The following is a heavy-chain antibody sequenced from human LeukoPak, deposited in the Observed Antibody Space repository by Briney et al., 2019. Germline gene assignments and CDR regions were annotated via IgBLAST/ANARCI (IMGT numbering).Heavy chain of an antibody. D-gene: IGHD3-16*01. CDR2: IQPDGSEQ. V-gene: IGHV3-7*01. CDR1: GFTFSSKW. J-gene: IGHJ5*02. Sequence: GGPLRLSCVASGFTFSSKWMSWVRQAPGKGLEWVGNIQPDGSEQYPVDSVKGRFTISRDNARNSLFLQMNSLRVEDTGVYYCASQSYARFDPWGQGTPVTVSS. CDR3: ASQSYARFDP.